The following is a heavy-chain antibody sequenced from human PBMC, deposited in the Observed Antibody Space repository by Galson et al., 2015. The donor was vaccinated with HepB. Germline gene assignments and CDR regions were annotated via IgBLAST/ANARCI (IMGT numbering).Heavy chain of an antibody. J-gene: IGHJ6*02. Sequence: SVKVPCKASGYTFTSYYMHWVRQAPGQGLEWMGIINPSGGSTSYAQKFQGRVTMTRDTSTSTVYMELSSLRSEDTAVYYCARVMAETTVTTFYYGMDVWGQGTTVTVSS. D-gene: IGHD4-17*01. V-gene: IGHV1-46*03. CDR1: GYTFTSYY. CDR3: ARVMAETTVTTFYYGMDV. CDR2: INPSGGST.